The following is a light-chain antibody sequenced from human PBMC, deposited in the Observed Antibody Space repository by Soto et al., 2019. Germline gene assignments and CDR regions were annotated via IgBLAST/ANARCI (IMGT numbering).Light chain of an antibody. J-gene: IGKJ2*01. V-gene: IGKV1-5*01. Sequence: DIQMTQSPSTLSASVGDRVTITCRASQSISSWLGWYQQKPGKAPKLLIYDASSLESGVPSRFSGSGSGTEFTLTISSLQPDDFATYYCQQYNSYPYTFGQGTKVDIK. CDR1: QSISSW. CDR3: QQYNSYPYT. CDR2: DAS.